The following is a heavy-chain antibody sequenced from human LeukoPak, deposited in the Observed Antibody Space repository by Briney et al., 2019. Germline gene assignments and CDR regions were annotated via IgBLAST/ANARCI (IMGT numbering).Heavy chain of an antibody. CDR3: ARRTGSSWALDY. CDR1: GFTVSNNY. CDR2: IYSGGPT. J-gene: IGHJ4*02. V-gene: IGHV3-53*01. D-gene: IGHD6-13*01. Sequence: GGSLRLSCAASGFTVSNNYMSWVRQAPGKGLEWVSVIYSGGPTYYAESVRGRFTISGDNSKNTLYLQMNSLRAEDTAVYFCARRTGSSWALDYWGQGTLVTVSS.